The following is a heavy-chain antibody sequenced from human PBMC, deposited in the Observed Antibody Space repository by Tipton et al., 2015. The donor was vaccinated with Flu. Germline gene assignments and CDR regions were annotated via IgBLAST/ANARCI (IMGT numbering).Heavy chain of an antibody. Sequence: SLRLSCAASGFTFSNAWMNWVRQAPGKGLEWVGRIKTKTDGGTTDYAAPVKGRFTISRDDSKNTLYLQMNSLKTEDTAVYYCTTDGEYCSSTTCYAWGTGYWGQGTLVTVSS. CDR3: TTDGEYCSSTTCYAWGTGY. CDR2: IKTKTDGGTT. J-gene: IGHJ4*02. D-gene: IGHD2-2*01. V-gene: IGHV3-15*01. CDR1: GFTFSNAW.